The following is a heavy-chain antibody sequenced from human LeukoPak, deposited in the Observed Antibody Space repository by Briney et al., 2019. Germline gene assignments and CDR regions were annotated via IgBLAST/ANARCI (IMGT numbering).Heavy chain of an antibody. CDR3: ARGGGPGNYPFDF. CDR2: ISPNSGGT. J-gene: IGHJ4*02. CDR1: GYTFTGYY. D-gene: IGHD1-7*01. Sequence: GASVKVSCKASGYTFTGYYMHWVRQAPGQGLEWMGWISPNSGGTNYAQKFQGRVTMTRDTSISTAYMELSRLESDDTAVYYCARGGGPGNYPFDFWGQGTLVTVSS. V-gene: IGHV1-2*02.